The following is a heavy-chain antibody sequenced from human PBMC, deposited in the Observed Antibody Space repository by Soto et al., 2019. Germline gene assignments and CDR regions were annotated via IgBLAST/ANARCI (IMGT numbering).Heavy chain of an antibody. CDR2: ISAFNGNT. J-gene: IGHJ6*03. CDR1: GYSFTNYG. Sequence: QDQLVQSGAEVKKPGASVPVSCKASGYSFTNYGVTWVRQAPGQGREWMGWISAFNGNTHYAQNLQGRVTMTTDASTSTAYMELRSLGSDDTAVYYCARDRGVAPPVAGNTHYYYYMDVWGKGTTVTVSS. CDR3: ARDRGVAPPVAGNTHYYYYMDV. D-gene: IGHD6-19*01. V-gene: IGHV1-18*01.